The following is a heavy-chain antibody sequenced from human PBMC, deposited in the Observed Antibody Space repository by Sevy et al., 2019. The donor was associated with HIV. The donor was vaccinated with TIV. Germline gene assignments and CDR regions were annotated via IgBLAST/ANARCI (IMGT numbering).Heavy chain of an antibody. CDR2: TRNKADSYTT. D-gene: IGHD6-13*01. J-gene: IGHJ4*02. CDR1: GFTFSDHY. V-gene: IGHV3-72*01. CDR3: ATHAGLAAAGRVFDY. Sequence: GGSLRLSCAASGFTFSDHYMEWVRQAPGMGLEWVGRTRNKADSYTTEYAASVKGRFTISRDDSKNSLYLQMNSLKTGDTAVYYCATHAGLAAAGRVFDYWGQRTLVTVSS.